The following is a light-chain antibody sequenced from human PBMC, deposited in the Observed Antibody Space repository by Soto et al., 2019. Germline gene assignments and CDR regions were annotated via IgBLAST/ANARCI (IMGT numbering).Light chain of an antibody. CDR1: SSDIGAYNF. CDR3: NSWTTSTTMI. Sequence: QSALTQPASVSGSPGQAITISCTGTSSDIGAYNFVSWYQQHPGKAPKLMLYDVNIRPSGVSNRFSGSKSGNTASLTISGLQAEDEADYYCNSWTTSTTMIFGGGTQLTVL. J-gene: IGLJ2*01. CDR2: DVN. V-gene: IGLV2-14*03.